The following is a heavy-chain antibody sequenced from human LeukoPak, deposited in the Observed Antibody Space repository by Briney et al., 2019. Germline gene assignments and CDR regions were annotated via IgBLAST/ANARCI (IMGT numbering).Heavy chain of an antibody. CDR2: ISYDGSNK. V-gene: IGHV3-30-3*01. CDR1: GFTFSSYA. J-gene: IGHJ6*02. CDR3: ARVGWLQSLYSVMDV. Sequence: PGRSLRLSCAASGFTFSSYAMHWVRQAPGKGLEWVAVISYDGSNKYYADSVKGRFTISRDNSKNTLYLQMNSLRAEDTAVYYCARVGWLQSLYSVMDVGGQGTTVTVS. D-gene: IGHD5-24*01.